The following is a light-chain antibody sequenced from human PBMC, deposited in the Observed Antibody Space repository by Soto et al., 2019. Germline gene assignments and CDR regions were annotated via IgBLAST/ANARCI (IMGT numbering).Light chain of an antibody. CDR3: QQTNTFLPLT. J-gene: IGKJ4*01. V-gene: IGKV1-12*01. Sequence: DIQMTQSPSSVSASVGDRVTITCRASQGISNWLAWYQQQPGKAPKLLIYGASSLQSGVPSRFSGGGSGTHFTLIISSLQPEYFATYYCQQTNTFLPLTFGGGTKVEI. CDR2: GAS. CDR1: QGISNW.